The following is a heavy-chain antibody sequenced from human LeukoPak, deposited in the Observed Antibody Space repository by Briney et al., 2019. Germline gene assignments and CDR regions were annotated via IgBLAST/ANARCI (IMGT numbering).Heavy chain of an antibody. CDR2: ISAYNGNT. CDR3: ARGETPNGIPQENWFDP. J-gene: IGHJ5*02. V-gene: IGHV1-18*01. Sequence: ASVKVSCKASGYTFTSYGISWVRQAPGQGLEWMGWISAYNGNTNYAQKLQGRVTMTTDTSTSTAYMELRSLRSDDTAVYYCARGETPNGIPQENWFDPWGQGTLVTVSS. CDR1: GYTFTSYG. D-gene: IGHD2-8*01.